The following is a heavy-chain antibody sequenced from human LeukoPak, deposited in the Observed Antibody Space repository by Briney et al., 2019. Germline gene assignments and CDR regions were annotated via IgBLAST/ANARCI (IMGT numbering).Heavy chain of an antibody. V-gene: IGHV3-23*01. J-gene: IGHJ4*02. Sequence: GGSLRLSCAASGFTFSSYAMSRVRQAPGKGLEWVSAISGSGGSTYYADSVKGRFTISRDNSKNTLYLQMNSLRAEDTAVYFCAKEEYDILTAYSDYWGQGTLVTVS. CDR2: ISGSGGST. CDR3: AKEEYDILTAYSDY. D-gene: IGHD3-9*01. CDR1: GFTFSSYA.